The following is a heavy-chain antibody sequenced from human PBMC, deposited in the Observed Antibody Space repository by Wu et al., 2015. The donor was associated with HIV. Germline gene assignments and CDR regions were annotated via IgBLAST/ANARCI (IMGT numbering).Heavy chain of an antibody. V-gene: IGHV1-2*02. CDR3: ARDVSLNWFDP. Sequence: QVQLVQSGAEVKKPGSSVKISCKASGNTFNAINWVRQAPGQGLEWMGWINPNSGGTKYAQKFQGRVTMTRDTSISTAYMELSRLRSDDTAVYYCARDVSLNWFDPWGQGTLVTVSS. J-gene: IGHJ5*02. CDR1: GNTFNA. CDR2: INPNSGGT.